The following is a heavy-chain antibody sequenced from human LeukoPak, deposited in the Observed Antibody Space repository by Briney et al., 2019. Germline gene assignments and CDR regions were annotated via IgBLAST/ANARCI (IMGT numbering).Heavy chain of an antibody. CDR1: GFIFDDYA. CDR3: AKDIGYSSGCPDY. Sequence: GGSLRLSCAASGFIFDDYAMHWVRQAPGKGLEWVSGISWNSGSIGYADSVKGRFIISRDNAKNSLYLQMNSLRAEDTASYYCAKDIGYSSGCPDYWGQGTLVTVSS. V-gene: IGHV3-9*01. J-gene: IGHJ4*02. CDR2: ISWNSGSI. D-gene: IGHD6-19*01.